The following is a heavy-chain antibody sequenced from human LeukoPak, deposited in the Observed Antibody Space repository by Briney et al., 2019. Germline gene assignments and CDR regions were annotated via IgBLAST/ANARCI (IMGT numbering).Heavy chain of an antibody. CDR2: ISGSGGST. Sequence: GGSLRLSCAASGFTFRSYAMSWVRQATGKGLEWVSAISGSGGSTYYADSVKGRFTISRDNSKNTLYLQMNSLRAEDTAVYYCAKTQTYYYGSGAPYYFDYWGQGTLVTVSS. D-gene: IGHD3-10*01. CDR3: AKTQTYYYGSGAPYYFDY. CDR1: GFTFRSYA. J-gene: IGHJ4*02. V-gene: IGHV3-23*01.